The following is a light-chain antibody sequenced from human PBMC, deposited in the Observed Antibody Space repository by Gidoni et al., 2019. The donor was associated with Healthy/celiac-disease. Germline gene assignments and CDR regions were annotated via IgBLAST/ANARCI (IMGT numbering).Light chain of an antibody. CDR3: QQRSNWIT. J-gene: IGKJ5*01. CDR2: DAS. V-gene: IGKV3-11*01. Sequence: ETVLTQSPATLSLSPGERATLAGRASPSVSSYLAWYQQKPGQAPRLLIYDASNRATGIPARFSGSGSGTDFTLTISSLEPEDFAVYYCQQRSNWITFGQGTRLEIK. CDR1: PSVSSY.